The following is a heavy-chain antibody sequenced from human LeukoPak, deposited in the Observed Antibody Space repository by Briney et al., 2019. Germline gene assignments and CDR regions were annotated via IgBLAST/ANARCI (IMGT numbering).Heavy chain of an antibody. J-gene: IGHJ6*02. CDR1: GGSISSSSYY. CDR2: IYYSGST. V-gene: IGHV4-39*01. Sequence: PSETLPLTCSVSGGSISSSSYYWGWIRQPPGKGLEWIGSIYYSGSTYYNPSLKSRVTISVDTSKNQFSLNLSSVTAADTAVYYCARMVGYCSSTSCLHYGMDVWGQGTTVTVSS. CDR3: ARMVGYCSSTSCLHYGMDV. D-gene: IGHD2-2*01.